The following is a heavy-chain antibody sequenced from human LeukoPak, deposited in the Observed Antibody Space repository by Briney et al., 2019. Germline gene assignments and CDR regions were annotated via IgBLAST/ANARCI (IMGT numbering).Heavy chain of an antibody. CDR3: ARDLYDSSGYYLLFDY. J-gene: IGHJ4*02. D-gene: IGHD3-22*01. CDR2: IYTSGST. Sequence: KPSETLSLTCTVSGGSISSYYWSWIRQPAGKALEWIGRIYTSGSTNYNPSLKIRVTMSVDTSKNQFSLKLSSVTAADTAVYYCARDLYDSSGYYLLFDYWGQGTLVTVSS. CDR1: GGSISSYY. V-gene: IGHV4-4*07.